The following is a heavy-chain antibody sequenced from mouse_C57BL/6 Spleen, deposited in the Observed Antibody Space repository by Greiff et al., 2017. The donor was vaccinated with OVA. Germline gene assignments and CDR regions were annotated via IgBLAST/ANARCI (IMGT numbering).Heavy chain of an antibody. CDR1: GYTFTDYY. J-gene: IGHJ2*01. Sequence: VQLQQSGPELVKPGASVKISCKASGYTFTDYYMNWVKQSHGKSLEWIGDINPNNGGTSYNQKFKGKATLTVDKSSSTAYMELRSLTSEDSAVYYCARYYGSMLDYWGQGTTLTVSS. CDR3: ARYYGSMLDY. CDR2: INPNNGGT. V-gene: IGHV1-26*01. D-gene: IGHD1-1*01.